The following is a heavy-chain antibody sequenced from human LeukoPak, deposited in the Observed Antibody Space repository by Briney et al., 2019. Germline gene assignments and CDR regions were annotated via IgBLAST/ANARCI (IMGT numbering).Heavy chain of an antibody. CDR2: FDPEDGET. J-gene: IGHJ4*01. CDR3: ARDGGYCGTTSCYAFY. CDR1: GYTLTELS. D-gene: IGHD2-2*01. Sequence: ASVKVSCKVSGYTLTELSMHWVRQAPGKGLEWMGGFDPEDGETIYAQKFQGRVTMTRDTSTSTVYMELSSLRSEDTAVYYCARDGGYCGTTSCYAFYWGHGTLVTVSS. V-gene: IGHV1-24*01.